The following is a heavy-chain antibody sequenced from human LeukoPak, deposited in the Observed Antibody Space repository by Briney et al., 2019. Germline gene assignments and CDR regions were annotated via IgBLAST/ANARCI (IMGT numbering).Heavy chain of an antibody. CDR3: ARVPQWPPPARFDY. CDR2: ISTSSTYT. D-gene: IGHD6-19*01. J-gene: IGHJ4*02. CDR1: AFTFIDYY. V-gene: IGHV3-11*06. Sequence: GGSLRPSCAASAFTFIDYYMSWIRQAPGRGLQCVSYISTSSTYTNYADSVKGRFTISRDNTKKSLYLQMNSLRAEDTAVYYCARVPQWPPPARFDYWGQGTLVTVSS.